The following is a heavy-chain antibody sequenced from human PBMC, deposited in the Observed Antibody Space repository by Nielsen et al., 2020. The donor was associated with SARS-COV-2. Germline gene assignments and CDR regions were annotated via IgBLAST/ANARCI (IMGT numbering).Heavy chain of an antibody. J-gene: IGHJ4*02. Sequence: ASVKVSCKASGYTFTSYAMHWVRQAPGQRLEWMGWISAYNGNTNYAQKLQGRVTMTTDTSTSTAYMELRSLRSEDTAVYYCASLRGDGYDHNMDYWGQGTLVTVSS. CDR2: ISAYNGNT. CDR1: GYTFTSYA. V-gene: IGHV1-18*01. CDR3: ASLRGDGYDHNMDY. D-gene: IGHD5-24*01.